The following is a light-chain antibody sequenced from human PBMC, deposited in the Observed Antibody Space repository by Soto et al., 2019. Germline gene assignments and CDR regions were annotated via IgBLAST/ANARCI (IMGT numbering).Light chain of an antibody. CDR1: QSVSSSY. CDR2: GAS. V-gene: IGKV3-20*01. J-gene: IGKJ4*01. CDR3: QQYGSSPLT. Sequence: VLTYSTSTLSLSPGERATLSCRASQSVSSSYLAWYQQKPGQAPRLLIYGASSRATGIPDRFSGSGSGTDFTLTISRPEPEDFAVYYCQQYGSSPLTFGRGTKVDIK.